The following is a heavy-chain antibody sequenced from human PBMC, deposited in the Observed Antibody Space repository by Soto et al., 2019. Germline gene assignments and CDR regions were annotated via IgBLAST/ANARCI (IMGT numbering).Heavy chain of an antibody. Sequence: QVQLVESGGALVKPGGSLRLSCAASAFSVSDHYMSWIRQAPVKGLEWVSYISSSGSTIYYADSVKGRFTISRDNAKNSLSLQMSSLRAEDTAVYYCARDNTAMENWGQGTLVTVAS. CDR1: AFSVSDHY. J-gene: IGHJ4*02. CDR3: ARDNTAMEN. D-gene: IGHD5-18*01. V-gene: IGHV3-11*01. CDR2: ISSSGSTI.